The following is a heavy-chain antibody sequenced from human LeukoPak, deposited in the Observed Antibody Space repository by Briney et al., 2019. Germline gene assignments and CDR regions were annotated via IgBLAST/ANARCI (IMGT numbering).Heavy chain of an antibody. CDR3: AKGDGSRWYAFDM. D-gene: IGHD6-13*01. V-gene: IGHV3-23*01. CDR2: ISDSGGTT. CDR1: GFTFSTCS. J-gene: IGHJ3*02. Sequence: GGSLRLSCAASGFTFSTCSMRWVRQAAGKGLEWVSAISDSGGTTKYADSVKGRFTITRDNSKNTLYLQMNNQKVEDTAVYYCAKGDGSRWYAFDMWGQGTMVTVSS.